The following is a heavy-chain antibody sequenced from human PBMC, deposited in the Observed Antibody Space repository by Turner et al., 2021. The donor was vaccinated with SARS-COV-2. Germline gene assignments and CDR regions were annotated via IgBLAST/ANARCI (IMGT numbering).Heavy chain of an antibody. V-gene: IGHV1-24*01. CDR1: GYTHTELS. CDR2: FVPEDAET. J-gene: IGHJ4*02. CDR3: ATGYAYCGGDCSIHY. Sequence: QVQLVQSGAEVKKPGASVKVSCKVSGYTHTELSMHWVRQAPGKGLEWMGGFVPEDAETIYAQKFQGRVTMTEDTSTDTAYIELSSLRSEDTAVYYCATGYAYCGGDCSIHYWGQGTLVTVSS. D-gene: IGHD2-21*02.